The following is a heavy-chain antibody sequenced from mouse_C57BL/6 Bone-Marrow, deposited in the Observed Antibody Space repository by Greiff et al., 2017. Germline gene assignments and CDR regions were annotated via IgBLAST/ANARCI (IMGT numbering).Heavy chain of an antibody. CDR2: ISSGGDYI. D-gene: IGHD2-2*01. Sequence: EVKVVESGEGLVKPGGSLKLSCAASGFTFSSYAMSWVRQTPEKRLEWVAYISSGGDYIYYADTVKGRFTISRDNARNTLYLQMSSLKSEDTAMYYCTRGGYDFYAMDYWGQGTSVTVSS. V-gene: IGHV5-9-1*02. CDR1: GFTFSSYA. CDR3: TRGGYDFYAMDY. J-gene: IGHJ4*01.